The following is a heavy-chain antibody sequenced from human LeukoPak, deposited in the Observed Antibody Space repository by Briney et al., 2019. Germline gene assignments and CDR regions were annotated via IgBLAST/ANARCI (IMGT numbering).Heavy chain of an antibody. V-gene: IGHV5-51*01. Sequence: GESLKISCQGSGYSFTTYWIGWVLQMPGKGLEWMVIIYPGDSDTRYSPSFQGQVTISADKSISTAYLQWSSLKASDTAMYYCARLGEWELPDAFDIWGQGTMVTVSS. CDR3: ARLGEWELPDAFDI. CDR2: IYPGDSDT. D-gene: IGHD1-26*01. CDR1: GYSFTTYW. J-gene: IGHJ3*02.